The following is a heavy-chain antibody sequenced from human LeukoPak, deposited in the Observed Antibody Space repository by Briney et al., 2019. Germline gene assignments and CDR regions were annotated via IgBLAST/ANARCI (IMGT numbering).Heavy chain of an antibody. CDR2: IYYTGST. CDR3: ARRSGVLDSRDSRYFFDY. Sequence: SETLYLTCVVSGGSITSHYWSWIRQPPGKGLEYIGYIYYTGSTDYNPSLKSRVTISLDTSKNQFSLSLSSVTAADTAVYYCARRSGVLDSRDSRYFFDYWGQGTLVTVSS. D-gene: IGHD3-22*01. J-gene: IGHJ4*02. V-gene: IGHV4-59*11. CDR1: GGSITSHY.